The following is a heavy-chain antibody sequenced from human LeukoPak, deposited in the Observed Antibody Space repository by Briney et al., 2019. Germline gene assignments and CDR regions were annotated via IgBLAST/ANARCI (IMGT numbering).Heavy chain of an antibody. CDR2: IRSKANTYAT. CDR3: TRWGLFDASDI. D-gene: IGHD3-10*01. CDR1: GFIFSGSA. V-gene: IGHV3-73*01. Sequence: GGSLRLSCAASGFIFSGSAMHWVRQASGKGLEWVGRIRSKANTYATAYAESVKGRFTISRDDSKNTAYLQMNSLKTEDTAVYYCTRWGLFDASDIWGQGTMVTVSS. J-gene: IGHJ3*02.